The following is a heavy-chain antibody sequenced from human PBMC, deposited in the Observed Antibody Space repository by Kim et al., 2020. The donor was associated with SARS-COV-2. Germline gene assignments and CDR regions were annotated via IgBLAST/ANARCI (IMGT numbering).Heavy chain of an antibody. CDR3: ARGIAAADYFDY. D-gene: IGHD6-13*01. V-gene: IGHV4-30-2*05. Sequence: YHNPSLKSRVTISVDTAKNQFSRKLSSVTAADTAVYYCARGIAAADYFDYWGQGTLVTVSS. J-gene: IGHJ4*02.